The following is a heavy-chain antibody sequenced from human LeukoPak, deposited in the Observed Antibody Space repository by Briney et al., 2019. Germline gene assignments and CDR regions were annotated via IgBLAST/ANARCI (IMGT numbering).Heavy chain of an antibody. V-gene: IGHV3-74*03. CDR1: AFTFGNYW. CDR3: ARGGFALNVPVVGLNWFDP. J-gene: IGHJ5*02. Sequence: PGGSLRLYCAASAFTFGNYWMHWVRQAPGKGLVWVSRINSDGSSTTYAGSVKGRFTISRDNAKNTLYLQMNSLRAEDTAVYYCARGGFALNVPVVGLNWFDPWGQGTLVTVSS. D-gene: IGHD2-2*01. CDR2: INSDGSST.